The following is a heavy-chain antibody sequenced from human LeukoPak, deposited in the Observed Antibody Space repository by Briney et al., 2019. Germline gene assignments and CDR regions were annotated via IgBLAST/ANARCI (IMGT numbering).Heavy chain of an antibody. CDR1: GFTFSNAW. D-gene: IGHD2-15*01. Sequence: GGSLRLSCAASGFTFSNAWMSWVRQAPGKGLEWVGRIKSKTDGWTTDYAAPVKGRFTISRDDSKNTLYLQMNSLKTEDTAVYYCTTDGEYLGYCSGGSCYFDWFDPWGQGTLVTVSS. CDR3: TTDGEYLGYCSGGSCYFDWFDP. V-gene: IGHV3-15*01. J-gene: IGHJ5*02. CDR2: IKSKTDGWTT.